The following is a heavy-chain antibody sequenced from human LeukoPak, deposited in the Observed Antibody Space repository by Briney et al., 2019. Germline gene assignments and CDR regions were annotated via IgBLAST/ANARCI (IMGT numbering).Heavy chain of an antibody. CDR1: GFTFSSYS. J-gene: IGHJ4*02. CDR2: ISSSSSYI. Sequence: GSLRLSCAASGFTFSSYSMNWVRQAPGKGLEWVSSISSSSSYIYYADSVKGRFTISRDNAKNSLYLQMNSLRAEDTAVYYCARDGYGDYSFDYWGQGTLVTVSS. D-gene: IGHD4-17*01. V-gene: IGHV3-21*01. CDR3: ARDGYGDYSFDY.